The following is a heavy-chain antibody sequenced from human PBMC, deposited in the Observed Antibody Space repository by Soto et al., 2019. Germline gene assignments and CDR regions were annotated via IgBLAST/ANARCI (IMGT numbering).Heavy chain of an antibody. CDR3: AIDARTYYEVLSYFDN. CDR1: GFTFSSYG. D-gene: IGHD3-3*01. Sequence: GGSLRLSCAASGFTFSSYGMHWVRQAPGKGLEWVTMTWYDGSTEYYADSVKGRFTVSRDNSKNTLYLQMNSLRAEDTAVYYCAIDARTYYEVLSYFDNWGQGSPVTVSS. J-gene: IGHJ4*02. CDR2: TWYDGSTE. V-gene: IGHV3-33*01.